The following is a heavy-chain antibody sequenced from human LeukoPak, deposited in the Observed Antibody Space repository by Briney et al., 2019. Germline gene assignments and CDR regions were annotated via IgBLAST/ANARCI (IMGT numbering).Heavy chain of an antibody. V-gene: IGHV4-30-2*01. Sequence: PSETLSLTCAVSGGSISSGGYSWNWIRQPPGKGLEWIGYIYHSGSTNYNSSLKSRVTISVDTSKNQFSLKLGSVTAADTAVYYCARRPFYIVVVPATRRGFDYWGQGTLVTVSS. CDR3: ARRPFYIVVVPATRRGFDY. J-gene: IGHJ4*02. CDR1: GGSISSGGYS. D-gene: IGHD2-2*01. CDR2: IYHSGST.